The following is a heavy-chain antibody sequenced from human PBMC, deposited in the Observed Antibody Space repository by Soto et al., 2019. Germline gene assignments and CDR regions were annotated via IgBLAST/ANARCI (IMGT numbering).Heavy chain of an antibody. Sequence: QVQLQQWGAGLLKPSETLSLSCAVYGASFSGYYWNWIRQPPGKGLEWIGEINQSGSTNYSPSLKTRATISVDTSKKQFSLRVSSVTPADTAVYYCARRFSGTGRYFDYWGQGTLVTVSS. CDR2: INQSGST. CDR3: ARRFSGTGRYFDY. D-gene: IGHD1-1*01. V-gene: IGHV4-34*02. J-gene: IGHJ4*02. CDR1: GASFSGYY.